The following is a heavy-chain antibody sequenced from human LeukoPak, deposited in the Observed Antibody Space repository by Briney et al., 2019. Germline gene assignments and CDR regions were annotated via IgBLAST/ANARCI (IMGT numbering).Heavy chain of an antibody. CDR1: GFTFSSYD. CDR2: IGTAGDT. CDR3: ARGELSSGVTAIHDAFDI. V-gene: IGHV3-13*04. J-gene: IGHJ3*02. Sequence: SGGSLRLSCAASGFTFSSYDMHWVRQATGKGLEWVSAIGTAGDTYYPGSVKGRFSISRENAKNSLYLQMKSLRAGDTAVYYCARGELSSGVTAIHDAFDIWGQGTMVTVSS. D-gene: IGHD2-21*02.